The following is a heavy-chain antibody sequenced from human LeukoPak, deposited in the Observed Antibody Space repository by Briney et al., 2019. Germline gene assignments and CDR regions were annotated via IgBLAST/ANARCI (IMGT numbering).Heavy chain of an antibody. V-gene: IGHV3-23*01. Sequence: GGSLRLSCAASGFTFSSYAMSWVRQAPGKGLEWVSAISGSGGSTYYADSVKGRFTISRDNSKNTLYLQMNSLRAEDTAVYYCAKGLYVAMSSSSIDYWGQGTLVTVSS. CDR3: AKGLYVAMSSSSIDY. J-gene: IGHJ4*02. CDR2: ISGSGGST. D-gene: IGHD6-6*01. CDR1: GFTFSSYA.